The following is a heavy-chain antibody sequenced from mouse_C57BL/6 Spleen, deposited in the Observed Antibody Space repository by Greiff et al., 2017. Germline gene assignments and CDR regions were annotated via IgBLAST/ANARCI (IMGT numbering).Heavy chain of an antibody. V-gene: IGHV5-4*01. CDR1: GFTFSSYA. CDR3: AREGVGRFAY. CDR2: ISDGGSYT. J-gene: IGHJ3*01. Sequence: EVHLVESGGGLVKPGGSLKLSCAASGFTFSSYAMSWVRQTPEKRLEWVATISDGGSYTYYPDNVKGRFTISRDNAKNNLYLQMSHLKSEDTAMYYCAREGVGRFAYWGQGTLVTVSA. D-gene: IGHD1-1*02.